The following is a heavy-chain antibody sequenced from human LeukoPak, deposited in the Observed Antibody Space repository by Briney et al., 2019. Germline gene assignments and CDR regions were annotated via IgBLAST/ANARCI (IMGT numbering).Heavy chain of an antibody. D-gene: IGHD5-18*01. CDR3: AREPYSYGFDY. CDR1: GFTFDNYG. Sequence: GGSLRLSCAASGFTFDNYGINWVRQAPGKGLEWVSRIHWNGGRTGYADSVKGRFTISRDNSKNTLYLQMNSLRAEDTAVYYCAREPYSYGFDYWGQGTLVTVSS. J-gene: IGHJ4*02. CDR2: IHWNGGRT. V-gene: IGHV3-20*04.